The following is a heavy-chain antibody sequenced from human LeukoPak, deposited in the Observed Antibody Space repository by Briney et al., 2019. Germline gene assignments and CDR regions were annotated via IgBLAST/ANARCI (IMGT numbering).Heavy chain of an antibody. Sequence: ASVKVSCKASGYTFTSYDINWVRQATGQGLEWMGWMNPNSGNTGYAQKFQGRVTMTRNTSISTAYMELSSLRSEDTAVYYCARGQQWELDKYFDYWGQGTLVTVSS. CDR1: GYTFTSYD. D-gene: IGHD1-26*01. CDR3: ARGQQWELDKYFDY. J-gene: IGHJ4*02. CDR2: MNPNSGNT. V-gene: IGHV1-8*01.